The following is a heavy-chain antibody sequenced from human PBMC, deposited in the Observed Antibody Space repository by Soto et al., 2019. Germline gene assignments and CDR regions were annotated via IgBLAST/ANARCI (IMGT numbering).Heavy chain of an antibody. V-gene: IGHV3-11*06. CDR2: ISSSSSYT. CDR3: ARGFSNWVLLPDY. CDR1: GFTFSDYY. D-gene: IGHD2-15*01. Sequence: PGGSLRLSCAASGFTFSDYYMSWIRQAPGKGLEWVSYISSSSSYTNYADSVKGRFTISRDNAKNSPYLQMNSLRAEDTAVYYCARGFSNWVLLPDYWGQGTLVTVSS. J-gene: IGHJ4*02.